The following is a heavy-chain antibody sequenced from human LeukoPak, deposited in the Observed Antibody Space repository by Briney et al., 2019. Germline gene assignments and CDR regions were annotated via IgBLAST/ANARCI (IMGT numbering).Heavy chain of an antibody. Sequence: ASVKVSCKVSGYSLSDLSIHWVRHVAAKGLEWMGGFEPEEGAHGETIFAQKFEDRLTLTEDTSADTAYMELVRLTSEDTAVYYCATDRLEIYALHIWGQGTAVTVSS. CDR3: ATDRLEIYALHI. CDR2: FEPEEGAHGET. V-gene: IGHV1-24*01. J-gene: IGHJ3*02. D-gene: IGHD1-1*01. CDR1: GYSLSDLS.